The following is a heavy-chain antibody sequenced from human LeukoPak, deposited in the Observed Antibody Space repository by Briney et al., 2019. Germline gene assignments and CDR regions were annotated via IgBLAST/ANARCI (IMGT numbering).Heavy chain of an antibody. CDR3: ARHKLELPTFAAFDI. J-gene: IGHJ3*02. V-gene: IGHV4-39*01. D-gene: IGHD1-7*01. Sequence: PSETLSLTCTVSGGSISSSSYYWGWIRQPPGKGLEWIGSIYYSGSTYYNPSLKSRVTISVDTSKNQFSLKLSSVTAADTAVYYSARHKLELPTFAAFDIWGQGTMVTVSS. CDR2: IYYSGST. CDR1: GGSISSSSYY.